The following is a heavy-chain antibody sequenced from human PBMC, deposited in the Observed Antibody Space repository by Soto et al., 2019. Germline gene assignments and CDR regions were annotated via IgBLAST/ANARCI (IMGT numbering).Heavy chain of an antibody. V-gene: IGHV3-48*03. CDR2: ISSSGSTI. D-gene: IGHD1-26*01. CDR1: GFTFSSYE. CDR3: ALLKGAYYYGMDV. Sequence: GGSLRLSCAASGFTFSSYEMNWVRQAPGKGLEWVSYISSSGSTIYYADSVKGRFAISRDNAKNSLYLQMNSLRAEDTAVYYCALLKGAYYYGMDVWGQGTTVTVSS. J-gene: IGHJ6*02.